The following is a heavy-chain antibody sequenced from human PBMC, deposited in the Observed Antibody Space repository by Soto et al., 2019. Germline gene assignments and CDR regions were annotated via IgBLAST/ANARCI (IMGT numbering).Heavy chain of an antibody. J-gene: IGHJ1*01. V-gene: IGHV3-23*01. CDR1: VFTFSSYA. CDR2: ISGSGGST. CDR3: AKDEGYDSSGEICFQH. D-gene: IGHD3-22*01. Sequence: GGSLRLSCAASVFTFSSYAMIWVRQAPGGGLEWVSAISGSGGSTYYADSVKGRFTISRDNSKNTLYLQMNSLRAEDTAVYYGAKDEGYDSSGEICFQHWGQGTLVTVSS.